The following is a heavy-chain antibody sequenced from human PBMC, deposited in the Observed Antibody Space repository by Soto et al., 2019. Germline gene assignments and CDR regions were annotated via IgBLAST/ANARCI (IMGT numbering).Heavy chain of an antibody. D-gene: IGHD4-17*01. Sequence: EVQLVESGGGLVKPGGCLRLSCAASGFTFSNAWMNWVRQAPGRGLEWVGRIKRKTDGGTTDYTAPVKGRFTISRDDSENTRYMQMNSLKTKGTAVYYCTTDAGTVNYGDYGAYWGQGTLGTVSS. J-gene: IGHJ4*02. V-gene: IGHV3-15*07. CDR2: IKRKTDGGTT. CDR3: TTDAGTVNYGDYGAY. CDR1: GFTFSNAW.